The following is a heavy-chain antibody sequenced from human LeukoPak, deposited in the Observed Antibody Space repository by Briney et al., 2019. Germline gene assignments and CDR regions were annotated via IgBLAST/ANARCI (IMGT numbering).Heavy chain of an antibody. CDR3: ARYSEVYYYVDV. CDR1: GFTFITSA. CDR2: ISNSGDIT. D-gene: IGHD3-9*01. J-gene: IGHJ6*03. Sequence: GGSLRLSCAASGFTFITSAMNWVRQAPGKGLEWVSTISNSGDITYYADSIKGRFTISRDNSKNTLYLQMNSLRVEDTAVYFCARYSEVYYYVDVWGTGTTVTVSS. V-gene: IGHV3-23*01.